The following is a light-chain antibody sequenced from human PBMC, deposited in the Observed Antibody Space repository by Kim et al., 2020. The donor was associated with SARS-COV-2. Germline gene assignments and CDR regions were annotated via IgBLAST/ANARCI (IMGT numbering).Light chain of an antibody. V-gene: IGKV3-11*01. CDR1: QSISSY. J-gene: IGKJ4*01. Sequence: FSPGDRATPSCRASQSISSYLGWYQHKPGQAPRLLIYDASNRATGTPARFSGSGSGTDFTLTISSLEPEDFAVYYCQQRNRWPLTFGGGTKVDIK. CDR3: QQRNRWPLT. CDR2: DAS.